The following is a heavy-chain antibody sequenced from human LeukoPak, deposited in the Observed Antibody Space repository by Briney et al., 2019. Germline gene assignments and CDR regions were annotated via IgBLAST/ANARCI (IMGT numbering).Heavy chain of an antibody. CDR3: AKDGVVVVPAEDY. D-gene: IGHD2-2*01. CDR1: GFTFGSYG. CDR2: IRYDGSNK. V-gene: IGHV3-30*02. J-gene: IGHJ4*02. Sequence: PGGSLRLSCAAAGFTFGSYGMHWVRQAPGKGLEWVAFIRYDGSNKYYAYSVKGRLTISRDNSKNTLYLQMNSLRAEDTAVYYCAKDGVVVVPAEDYWGQGTLVTVSS.